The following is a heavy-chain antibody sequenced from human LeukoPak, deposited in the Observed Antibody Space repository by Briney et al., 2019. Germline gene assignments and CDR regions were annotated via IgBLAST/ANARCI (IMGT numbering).Heavy chain of an antibody. CDR3: ARGNQQLPRSTPDY. CDR2: IKTDGSTT. CDR1: GSTFSSSW. V-gene: IGHV3-74*01. D-gene: IGHD2-2*01. J-gene: IGHJ4*02. Sequence: GGSLRLSCAGSGSTFSSSWMHWARHAPGKGLVWVSHIKTDGSTTAYADSVKGRFTISRDNAKHTLYLQMTRLRAEDTGVYYCARGNQQLPRSTPDYWGQGTLVTVSS.